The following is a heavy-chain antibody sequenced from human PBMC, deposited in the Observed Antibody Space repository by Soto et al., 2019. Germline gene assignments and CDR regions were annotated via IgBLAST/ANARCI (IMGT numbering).Heavy chain of an antibody. J-gene: IGHJ4*02. CDR1: GFTFTSSA. CDR3: ARRSGVAQVY. Sequence: ASVKVSCKASGFTFTSSAMQRVRQARGQGLEWIGWMNANSGNTSYAQKFQERVTMTRNTSISTAYMELSSLRSEDTAVYYCARRSGVAQVYWGQGTLVTVSS. V-gene: IGHV1-8*02. CDR2: MNANSGNT. D-gene: IGHD1-26*01.